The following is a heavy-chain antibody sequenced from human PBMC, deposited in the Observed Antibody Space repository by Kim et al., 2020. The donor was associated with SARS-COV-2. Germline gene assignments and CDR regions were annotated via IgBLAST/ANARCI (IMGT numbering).Heavy chain of an antibody. D-gene: IGHD3-22*01. CDR2: IWYDGSNK. CDR3: ARDRDSHGSPHYFDY. Sequence: GGSLRLSCAASGFTFSSYGMHWVRQAPGKGLEWVAVIWYDGSNKYYADSVKGRFTISRDNSKNTLYLQMNSLRAEDTAVYYCARDRDSHGSPHYFDYWGQGTLVTVSS. J-gene: IGHJ4*02. CDR1: GFTFSSYG. V-gene: IGHV3-33*01.